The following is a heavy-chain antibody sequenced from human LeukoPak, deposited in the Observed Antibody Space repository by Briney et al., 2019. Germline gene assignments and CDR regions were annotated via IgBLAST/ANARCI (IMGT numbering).Heavy chain of an antibody. CDR1: GGSISSGVNY. CDR2: IYYSGST. CDR3: ARVASSSWYQPSYFDY. V-gene: IGHV4-61*08. Sequence: SETLSLTCTVSGGSISSGVNYWSWIRQPPGKGLEWIGYIYYSGSTNYNPSLKSRVTISVDTSKNQFSLKLSSVTAADTAVYYCARVASSSWYQPSYFDYWGQGTLVTVSS. D-gene: IGHD6-13*01. J-gene: IGHJ4*02.